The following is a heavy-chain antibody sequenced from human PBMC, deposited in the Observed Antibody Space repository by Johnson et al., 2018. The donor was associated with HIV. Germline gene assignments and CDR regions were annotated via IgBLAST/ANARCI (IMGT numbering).Heavy chain of an antibody. CDR2: ISYDGSNK. D-gene: IGHD7-27*01. Sequence: QVQLVESGGGVVQPGRSLRLSCAASGFTFISYAMHWVRQAPGKGLEWVAVISYDGSNKYYADSVKGRFTISRDNSKNTLYLQMDSLRVEDTAVYYCASGDRSIWGQGTMVTVSS. CDR3: ASGDRSI. V-gene: IGHV3-30-3*02. J-gene: IGHJ3*02. CDR1: GFTFISYA.